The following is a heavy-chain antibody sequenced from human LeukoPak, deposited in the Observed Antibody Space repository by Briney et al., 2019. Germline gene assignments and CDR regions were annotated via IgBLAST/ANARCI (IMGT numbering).Heavy chain of an antibody. D-gene: IGHD2-15*01. Sequence: SETLSLTCTVSGASISNDYWNWIRQPPGRGLEWIGCIFHSGSTKYNPSLMSRVTISLDTSKNHFSLKVNSVTAADTAVYYCARNKGYCEITNCWEAFDIWGQGIMVTVSS. CDR1: GASISNDY. CDR2: IFHSGST. CDR3: ARNKGYCEITNCWEAFDI. V-gene: IGHV4-59*01. J-gene: IGHJ3*02.